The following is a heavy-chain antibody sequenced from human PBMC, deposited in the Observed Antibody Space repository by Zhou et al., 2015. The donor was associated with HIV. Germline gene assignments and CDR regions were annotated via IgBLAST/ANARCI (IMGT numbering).Heavy chain of an antibody. CDR1: GGTFSSYA. CDR3: ARDGATVTTTENYYYYMDV. D-gene: IGHD4-11*01. V-gene: IGHV1-69*01. CDR2: IIPIFGTA. Sequence: QVQLVQSGAEVKKPGSSVKVSCKASGGTFSSYAISWVRQAPGQGLEWMGGIIPIFGTANYAQKFQGRVTITADESTSTAYMELSSLRSEDTAVYYCARDGATVTTTENYYYYMDVWGKGTTVTVSS. J-gene: IGHJ6*03.